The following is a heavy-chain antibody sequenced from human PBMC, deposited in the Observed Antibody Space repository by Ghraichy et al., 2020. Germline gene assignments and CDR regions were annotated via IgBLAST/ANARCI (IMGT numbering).Heavy chain of an antibody. J-gene: IGHJ6*03. CDR3: ARSRESSRPYYYYYMDV. CDR2: INHSGST. D-gene: IGHD2-2*01. V-gene: IGHV4-34*01. CDR1: GGSFSGYY. Sequence: SETLSLTCAVYGGSFSGYYWRWIRQPPGKGLEWIGEINHSGSTNYNPSLKSRVTISVDTSKNQFSLKLSSVTAADTAVYYCARSRESSRPYYYYYMDVWGKGTTVTVSS.